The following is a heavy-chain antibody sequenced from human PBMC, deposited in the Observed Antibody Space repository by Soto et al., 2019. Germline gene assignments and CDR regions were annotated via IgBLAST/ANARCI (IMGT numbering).Heavy chain of an antibody. CDR1: GFIFSNFG. J-gene: IGHJ5*02. D-gene: IGHD3-10*01. V-gene: IGHV3-33*01. Sequence: QVPLVESGGGVVQPGRSLRLSCTGSGFIFSNFGIHWVRQAPGKGLEWVAVIWYDGSNKYYADSVKGRFTVARDNSKNTVYLEMNSLRVEDTAVYYCGRDNYRAPVDPWGQGTLVTVSS. CDR2: IWYDGSNK. CDR3: GRDNYRAPVDP.